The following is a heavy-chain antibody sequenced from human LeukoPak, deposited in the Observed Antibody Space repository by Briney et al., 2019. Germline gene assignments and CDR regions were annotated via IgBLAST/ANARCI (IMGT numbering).Heavy chain of an antibody. Sequence: SETLSLTCAVYGGSFSGYYWTWIRQSPGKGLEWIGEVHYSGSATYNPSLKSRVTISVDTSKNQFSLKMNSVTAADTAVYYCARGQWFRAFWSRGTPVTVSS. CDR3: ARGQWFRAF. CDR2: VHYSGSA. V-gene: IGHV4-34*01. CDR1: GGSFSGYY. J-gene: IGHJ4*02. D-gene: IGHD3-10*01.